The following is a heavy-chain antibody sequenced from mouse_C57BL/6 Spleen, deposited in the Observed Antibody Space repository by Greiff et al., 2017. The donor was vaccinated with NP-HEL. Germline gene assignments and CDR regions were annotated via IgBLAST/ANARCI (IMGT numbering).Heavy chain of an antibody. Sequence: EVQLAESGGGLVKPGGSLKLSCAASGFTFSSYTMSWVRQTPEKRLEWVATISGGGGNTYYPDSVKGRFTISRDNAKNTLYLQMSSLRSEDTALYYCARHGDYDGSWFAYWGQGTLVTVAA. J-gene: IGHJ3*01. CDR3: ARHGDYDGSWFAY. CDR1: GFTFSSYT. V-gene: IGHV5-9*01. CDR2: ISGGGGNT. D-gene: IGHD2-4*01.